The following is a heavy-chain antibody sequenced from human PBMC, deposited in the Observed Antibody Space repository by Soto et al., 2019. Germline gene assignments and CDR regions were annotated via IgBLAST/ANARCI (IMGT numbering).Heavy chain of an antibody. CDR2: LYYSGST. CDR3: ARDNGYSSSASDAFDI. D-gene: IGHD6-6*01. V-gene: IGHV4-31*03. Sequence: QVQLQESGPGLVKPSQTLSLTCTVSGGSISSGGYYWSWIRQHPGKGLEWIGYLYYSGSTYYNPSLKSRVTMSVATSNNQFSLKLSSVTAADTAVYYCARDNGYSSSASDAFDICGQGTMVTVSS. CDR1: GGSISSGGYY. J-gene: IGHJ3*02.